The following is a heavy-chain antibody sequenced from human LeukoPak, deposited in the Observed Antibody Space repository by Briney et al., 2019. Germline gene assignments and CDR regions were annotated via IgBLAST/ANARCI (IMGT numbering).Heavy chain of an antibody. Sequence: RGSLRLSCAASGFRFDDYSMNWIRQVPGKGLEWVSGINWDGGSRGYADSVKGRFSISRDDAKKSQYLQMNSLRVEDTALYYCARGGFRSTRIMWGWFDLWGQGTLVTVSS. D-gene: IGHD2-15*01. CDR2: INWDGGSR. V-gene: IGHV3-20*04. CDR1: GFRFDDYS. CDR3: ARGGFRSTRIMWGWFDL. J-gene: IGHJ5*02.